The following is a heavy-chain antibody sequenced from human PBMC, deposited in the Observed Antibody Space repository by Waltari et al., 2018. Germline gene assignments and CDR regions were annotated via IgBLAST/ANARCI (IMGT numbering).Heavy chain of an antibody. CDR2: LSSGGTT. Sequence: LVESGGGLIQPGRSLRLSCAASGFILSSSYMTWVRQVPGKGLGWVSLLSSGGTTYYTDSVKGRFTISRGSSNNTLFLQMNSLRAEDTAVYYCVKDSSMTRHPGDAFDLWGRGTMVTVSS. J-gene: IGHJ3*01. V-gene: IGHV3-53*01. CDR3: VKDSSMTRHPGDAFDL. CDR1: GFILSSSY. D-gene: IGHD2-21*02.